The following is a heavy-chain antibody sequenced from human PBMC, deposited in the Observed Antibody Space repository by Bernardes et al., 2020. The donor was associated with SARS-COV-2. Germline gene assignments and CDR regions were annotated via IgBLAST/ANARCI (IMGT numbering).Heavy chain of an antibody. J-gene: IGHJ4*02. CDR3: ARVDFSNLYYFDY. D-gene: IGHD4-4*01. CDR1: GFTSSSYL. Sequence: GGSLRLSCAASGFTSSSYLMNWVRQAPGKGLEWISSISTSAIYISYSDSVRGRFTTSRDNAKNSVSMQMNSLRAEDTAVYSCARVDFSNLYYFDYWCQGTPVTVSS. V-gene: IGHV3-21*06. CDR2: ISTSAIYI.